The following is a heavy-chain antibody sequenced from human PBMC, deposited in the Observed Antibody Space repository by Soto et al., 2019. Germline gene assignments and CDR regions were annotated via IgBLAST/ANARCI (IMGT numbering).Heavy chain of an antibody. J-gene: IGHJ6*02. CDR1: GYTFTRYG. CDR3: ARDPNDSSAYYHHYYYGMDV. D-gene: IGHD3-22*01. CDR2: INAGNGNT. V-gene: IGHV1-3*01. Sequence: ASVKVSCKASGYTFTRYGIHWVRQAPGQRLEWTGWINAGNGNTKYSEKFQGRVIITRDTSASTAYLELSSLRSEDTAVYYCARDPNDSSAYYHHYYYGMDVWGQGTTVTVSS.